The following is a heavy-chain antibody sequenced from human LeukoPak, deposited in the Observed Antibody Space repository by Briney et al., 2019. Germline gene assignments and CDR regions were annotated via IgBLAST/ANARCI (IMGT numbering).Heavy chain of an antibody. Sequence: VGSLRLSCAASGFTASSNYMNWVREAPGKGLEWVSAINGRGDNTYYADSVKGRFTISRDNSKSTLFLQMNSLRAEDTAIYYCAKDRVSPGFNLFDPWGQGTLVTVSS. CDR1: GFTASSNY. CDR3: AKDRVSPGFNLFDP. CDR2: INGRGDNT. V-gene: IGHV3-23*01. D-gene: IGHD2/OR15-2a*01. J-gene: IGHJ5*02.